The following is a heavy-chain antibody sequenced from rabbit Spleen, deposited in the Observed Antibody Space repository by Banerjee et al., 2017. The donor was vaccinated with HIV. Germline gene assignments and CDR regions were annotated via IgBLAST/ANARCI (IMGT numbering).Heavy chain of an antibody. Sequence: QSLEESGGGLVKPGASLTLTCKASKFSFNSGYDMCWVRQAPGKGLEWIACINVATGKPVYATWAKGRFTISRTSSTTVTLRMTSLTAADTATYFCARDLVGVIGWNFYLWGPGTLVTVS. D-gene: IGHD1-1*01. CDR3: ARDLVGVIGWNFYL. CDR2: INVATGKP. J-gene: IGHJ4*01. CDR1: KFSFNSGYD. V-gene: IGHV1S40*01.